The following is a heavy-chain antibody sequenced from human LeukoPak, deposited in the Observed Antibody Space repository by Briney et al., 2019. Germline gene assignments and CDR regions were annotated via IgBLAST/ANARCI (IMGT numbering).Heavy chain of an antibody. CDR3: ARDGSSRSLQF. V-gene: IGHV3-53*01. J-gene: IGHJ1*01. CDR1: GFTVSDNY. CDR2: MHRDDT. Sequence: GSLRLSCAASGFTVSDNYMSWVRQAPGKGLEWVSLMHRDDTYYAGSVKGRFTISRDNMKNTVYLQMNSLRAEDTAMYYCARDGSSRSLQFWGQGTLVTVSS.